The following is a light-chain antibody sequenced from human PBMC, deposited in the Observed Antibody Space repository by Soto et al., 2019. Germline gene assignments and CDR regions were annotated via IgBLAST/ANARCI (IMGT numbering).Light chain of an antibody. CDR1: DSNIGSKY. Sequence: VLTQPPSASTTPGQRVTISCTGSDSNIGSKYVYWYQQLPGTAPKLLMYRNNQRPSGVPDRFSGSKSGTSASLAINGLRSEDEADYYCAAWDSSLGGPAFGGGT. CDR2: RNN. CDR3: AAWDSSLGGPA. V-gene: IGLV1-47*01. J-gene: IGLJ2*01.